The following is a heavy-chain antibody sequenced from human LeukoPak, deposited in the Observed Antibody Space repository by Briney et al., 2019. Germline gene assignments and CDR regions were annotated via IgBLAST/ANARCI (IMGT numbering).Heavy chain of an antibody. D-gene: IGHD3-3*01. Sequence: GGSLRLSCAASGFTFGDYYMSWIRQAPGKGLEWVSYISSSGSTIYYADSVKGRFTISRDNAKNSLYLQMNSLRAEDTAVYYCARALGDYDFWSCDYWGQGTLVTVSS. CDR2: ISSSGSTI. CDR3: ARALGDYDFWSCDY. CDR1: GFTFGDYY. V-gene: IGHV3-11*01. J-gene: IGHJ4*02.